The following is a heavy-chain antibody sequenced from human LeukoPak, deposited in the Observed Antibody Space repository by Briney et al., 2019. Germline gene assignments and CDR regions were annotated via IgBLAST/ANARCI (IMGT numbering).Heavy chain of an antibody. Sequence: PSETLSLTCTVSGDPISSSNYYWGWIRQPPGKGLEWIGIIYYSGSTNYNPSLKSRVTISVDRSKDQFSLKLSSVTAADTAVYYCARHSSQRWDLDYWGQGTLVTVSS. D-gene: IGHD1-26*01. CDR3: ARHSSQRWDLDY. CDR2: IYYSGST. V-gene: IGHV4-39*01. J-gene: IGHJ4*02. CDR1: GDPISSSNYY.